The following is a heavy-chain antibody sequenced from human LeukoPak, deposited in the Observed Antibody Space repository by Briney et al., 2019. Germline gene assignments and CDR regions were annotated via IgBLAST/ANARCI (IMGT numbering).Heavy chain of an antibody. Sequence: PGGSLRLSCAASGFTFSSYSMNWVRQAPGKGLEWVSSISSSSSYIYYADSVKGRFTISRDNAKNSLYLHMNSLTAEDTAVYYCARDPDGVWGPYDYWGQGTLVTVSS. CDR3: ARDPDGVWGPYDY. V-gene: IGHV3-21*01. D-gene: IGHD2-8*01. CDR1: GFTFSSYS. CDR2: ISSSSSYI. J-gene: IGHJ4*02.